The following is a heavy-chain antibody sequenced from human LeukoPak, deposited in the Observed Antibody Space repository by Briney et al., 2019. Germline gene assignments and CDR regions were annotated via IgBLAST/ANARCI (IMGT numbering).Heavy chain of an antibody. V-gene: IGHV3-21*01. CDR3: ARAGATISHWNWRNDAFDI. CDR1: GFTFSSYS. Sequence: GGSLRLSCAASGFTFSSYSMNWVRQAPGKGLKWVSSISSSSSYIYYADSVKGRFTISRDNAKNSLYLQMNSLRAEDTAVYYCARAGATISHWNWRNDAFDIWGQGTMVTVSS. D-gene: IGHD1-26*01. CDR2: ISSSSSYI. J-gene: IGHJ3*02.